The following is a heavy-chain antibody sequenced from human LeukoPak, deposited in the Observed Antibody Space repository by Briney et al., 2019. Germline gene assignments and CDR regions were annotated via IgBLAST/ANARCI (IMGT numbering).Heavy chain of an antibody. Sequence: WALVKVSCKVSGYTLTELSMHWVRQAPGKGLEWMGGFDPEDGETIYAQKFQGRVTMTEDTSTDTAYMELSSLRSEDTAVYYCATEADSGSYSVDAFDIWGQGTMVTVSS. CDR1: GYTLTELS. CDR3: ATEADSGSYSVDAFDI. D-gene: IGHD1-26*01. V-gene: IGHV1-24*01. CDR2: FDPEDGET. J-gene: IGHJ3*02.